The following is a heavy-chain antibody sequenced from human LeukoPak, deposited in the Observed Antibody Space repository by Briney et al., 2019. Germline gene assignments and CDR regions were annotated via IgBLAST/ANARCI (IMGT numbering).Heavy chain of an antibody. CDR3: AKEDGYGAKNY. V-gene: IGHV3-23*01. CDR1: GFTFCTYS. Sequence: WGALRIPLAAPGFTFCTYSMRLVAQAPGKGVGWVSAISGSGGRTYYADSVKGRFTISRDNSKNTLYLQMNSLRAEDTAVYYCAKEDGYGAKNYWGQGTLVTVSS. CDR2: ISGSGGRT. J-gene: IGHJ4*02. D-gene: IGHD5-24*01.